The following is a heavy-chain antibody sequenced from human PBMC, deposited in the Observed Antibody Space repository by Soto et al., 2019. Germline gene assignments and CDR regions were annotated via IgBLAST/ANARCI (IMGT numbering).Heavy chain of an antibody. J-gene: IGHJ6*02. V-gene: IGHV3-30*02. D-gene: IGHD5-18*01. CDR2: MSYDGSDT. CDR3: ANGGGWDPRGYSYGYNYYYYGMDV. Sequence: PGGSLRLSCVGSGFIFSNNGMHWVRQTPGKGLEWVAFMSYDGSDTFYADSVKGRFTISRDNSKNTLYLQMNSLRAEDTAVYYCANGGGWDPRGYSYGYNYYYYGMDVWGQGTTVTVSS. CDR1: GFIFSNNG.